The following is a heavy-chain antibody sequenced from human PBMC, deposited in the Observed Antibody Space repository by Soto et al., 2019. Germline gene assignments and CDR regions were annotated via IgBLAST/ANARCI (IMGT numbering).Heavy chain of an antibody. D-gene: IGHD1-1*01. V-gene: IGHV4-4*07. Sequence: SETLSLTCSVSGDSLIGYYWSWIRQPAGKGLEWIGRVYNSGRTNSNPSLKDRVTMSVDLSKNQFSLKMTSVTAADTAVYYCARDRLEPLTYGIDVWGQGTTVTVSS. CDR1: GDSLIGYY. CDR2: VYNSGRT. CDR3: ARDRLEPLTYGIDV. J-gene: IGHJ6*02.